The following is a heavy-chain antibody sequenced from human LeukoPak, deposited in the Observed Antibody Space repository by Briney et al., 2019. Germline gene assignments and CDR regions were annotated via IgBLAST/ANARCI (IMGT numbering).Heavy chain of an antibody. CDR3: AKRDTTMFTVFDY. CDR1: GFTFRTYW. J-gene: IGHJ4*02. D-gene: IGHD5-18*01. Sequence: PGGSLRLSCEGSGFTFRTYWMSWVRQAPGKGLEWVAFIRYDGSNKYYADSVKGRFTISRDNSKNTLYLQMNSLRAEDTAVYYCAKRDTTMFTVFDYWGQGTLVTVSS. CDR2: IRYDGSNK. V-gene: IGHV3-30*02.